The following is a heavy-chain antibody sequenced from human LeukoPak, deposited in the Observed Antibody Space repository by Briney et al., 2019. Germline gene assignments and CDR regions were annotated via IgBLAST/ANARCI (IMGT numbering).Heavy chain of an antibody. Sequence: VQPGWSLRLSCAASGFTFSSYGMHWVRQAPGKGLEWVAFIRYDGSNKYYADSVKGRFTISRDNSKNTLYLQMNSLRAEDTAVYYCAKGGRYSSSLLDYWGQGTLVTVSS. CDR3: AKGGRYSSSLLDY. J-gene: IGHJ4*02. V-gene: IGHV3-30*02. CDR2: IRYDGSNK. CDR1: GFTFSSYG. D-gene: IGHD6-13*01.